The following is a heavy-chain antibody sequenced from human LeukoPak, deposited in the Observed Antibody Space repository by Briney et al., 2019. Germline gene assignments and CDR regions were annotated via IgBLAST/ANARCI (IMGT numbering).Heavy chain of an antibody. Sequence: ASVKVSCKAYGYTFTSYGISWVRQAPGQGLEWMGWISAYNGNTNYAQNLQGRVTMTTDTSTSTAYMELRSLRSDDTAVYYCARDLGSSPLLLPQIGNFDYWGQGTLVTVSS. D-gene: IGHD2/OR15-2a*01. V-gene: IGHV1-18*01. CDR1: GYTFTSYG. CDR2: ISAYNGNT. CDR3: ARDLGSSPLLLPQIGNFDY. J-gene: IGHJ4*02.